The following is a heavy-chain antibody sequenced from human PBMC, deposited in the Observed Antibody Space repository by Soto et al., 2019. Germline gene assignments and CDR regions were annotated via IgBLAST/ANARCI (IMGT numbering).Heavy chain of an antibody. V-gene: IGHV4-30-4*01. Sequence: SLTCTVSGGSISSGDSYWSWIRQPPGKGLEWIGYIYYTGSTYYNPSLASRVTISVDTSKNQFSLKLNSMTAADTAVYYCAREGAARYTYYYGTDVWGQGTTVPVSS. CDR3: AREGAARYTYYYGTDV. CDR1: GGSISSGDSY. J-gene: IGHJ6*02. D-gene: IGHD2-2*02. CDR2: IYYTGST.